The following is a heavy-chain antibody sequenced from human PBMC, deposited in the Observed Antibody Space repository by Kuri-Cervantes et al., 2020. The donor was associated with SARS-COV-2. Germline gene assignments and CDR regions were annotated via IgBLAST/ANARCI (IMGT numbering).Heavy chain of an antibody. V-gene: IGHV3-48*03. J-gene: IGHJ5*02. D-gene: IGHD4-23*01. Sequence: GESLKISCAASGFTLSSYEMNWVRQAPGKGLEWVSYISSSGSTIYYADSVKGRFTISRDNAKNSLYLQMNSLRAEDTAVYYCAPPVGGNSVPSTWGQGTLVTVSS. CDR3: APPVGGNSVPST. CDR2: ISSSGSTI. CDR1: GFTLSSYE.